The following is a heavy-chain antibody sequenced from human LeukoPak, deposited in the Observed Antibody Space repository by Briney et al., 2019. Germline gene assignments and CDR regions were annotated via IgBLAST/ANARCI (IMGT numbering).Heavy chain of an antibody. V-gene: IGHV3-33*01. CDR1: GFTFSSYG. D-gene: IGHD3-16*02. CDR2: IWYDGSNK. J-gene: IGHJ3*02. CDR3: ARLSSFAFDI. Sequence: PGGSLRLSWAASGFTFSSYGMHWVRQAPGKGLAWVAVIWYDGSNKYYADSVKGRFTISRDNSKNTLYLQMNSLRAEDTAVYYCARLSSFAFDIWGQGTMVTVSS.